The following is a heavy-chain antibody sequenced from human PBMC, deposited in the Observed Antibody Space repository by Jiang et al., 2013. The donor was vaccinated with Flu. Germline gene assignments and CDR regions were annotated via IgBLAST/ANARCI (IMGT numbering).Heavy chain of an antibody. D-gene: IGHD2-2*01. CDR2: ISTYTGDT. CDR1: GYTFRNYK. Sequence: GAEVKKPGASVKVSCETSGYTFRNYKITWVRQAPGQGLEWMGWISTYTGDTYYAENLQGRLTLTTDTSTSTGYLELRSLTSDDTALYYCARDAGYQLRGSYYGMDVWGLGTPITVS. CDR3: ARDAGYQLRGSYYGMDV. V-gene: IGHV1-18*01. J-gene: IGHJ6*02.